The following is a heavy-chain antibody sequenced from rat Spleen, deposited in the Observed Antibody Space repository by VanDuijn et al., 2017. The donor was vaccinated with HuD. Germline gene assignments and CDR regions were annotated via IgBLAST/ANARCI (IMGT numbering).Heavy chain of an antibody. D-gene: IGHD1-6*01. CDR2: IIYDGST. CDR1: GFTFSDYA. V-gene: IGHV5-17*01. J-gene: IGHJ3*01. CDR3: ARPRMYTTDYANWFAY. Sequence: EVQLVESGGGLVQPGRSLKLSCAASGFTFSDYAMAWVRQAPKKGLEWVATIIYDGSTYYRDSVKGRFTISRDNAKSTLYLQMDGLRSEDKATYYCARPRMYTTDYANWFAYWSQGTLVTVSS.